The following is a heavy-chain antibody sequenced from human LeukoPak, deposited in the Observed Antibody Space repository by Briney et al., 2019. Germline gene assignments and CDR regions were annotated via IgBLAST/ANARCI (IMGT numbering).Heavy chain of an antibody. CDR3: ARQYSSGWYGEPDY. CDR2: MNPNSGNT. D-gene: IGHD6-19*01. Sequence: ASVKVSCKASGYTFTSYDINWVRQAPGQGPEWMGWMNPNSGNTGYAQKFQGRVTVTRNTSISTAYMELSSLRSEDTAVYYCARQYSSGWYGEPDYWGQGTLVTVSS. V-gene: IGHV1-8*01. CDR1: GYTFTSYD. J-gene: IGHJ4*02.